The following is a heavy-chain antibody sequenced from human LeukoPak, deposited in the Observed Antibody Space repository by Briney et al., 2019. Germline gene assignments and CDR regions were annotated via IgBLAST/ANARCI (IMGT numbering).Heavy chain of an antibody. CDR3: ARDQEAFGY. CDR1: GYSFTSNY. Sequence: ASVKVSCKASGYSFTSNYIHWVRQAPGQGLEWMGMIYPRDGSTSYAQKFQGRVTVTRDTSTSTVHMELSGLRSEDTAVYYCARDQEAFGYWGQGTLVTVSS. V-gene: IGHV1-46*01. CDR2: IYPRDGST. J-gene: IGHJ4*02.